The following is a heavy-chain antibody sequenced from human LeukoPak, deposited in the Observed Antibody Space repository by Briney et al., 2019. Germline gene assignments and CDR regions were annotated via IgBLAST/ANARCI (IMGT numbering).Heavy chain of an antibody. CDR2: IYTSGST. J-gene: IGHJ4*02. CDR3: ARDLESHSSGYYFDY. CDR1: GGSISSYY. D-gene: IGHD3-22*01. Sequence: SETLSLTCTVSGGSISSYYWSWIRQPAGKGLEWIGRIYTSGSTNYNPSLKSRVTMSVDTPKNQFSLKLSSVTAADTAVYYCARDLESHSSGYYFDYWGQGTLVTVSS. V-gene: IGHV4-4*07.